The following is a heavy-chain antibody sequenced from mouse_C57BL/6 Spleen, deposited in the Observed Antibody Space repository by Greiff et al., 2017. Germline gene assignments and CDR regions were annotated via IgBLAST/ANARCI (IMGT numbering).Heavy chain of an antibody. CDR2: IDPSDSYT. V-gene: IGHV1-69*01. D-gene: IGHD1-1*01. Sequence: VQLQQPGAELVMPGASVKLSCKASGYTFTSYWMHWVKQRPGQGLEWIGEIDPSDSYTNYNQKFKGKSTLTVDKSSSTAYMQLSSLTSEVSAVYYCARLVATGDWYFDVWGTGTTVTVSS. CDR3: ARLVATGDWYFDV. CDR1: GYTFTSYW. J-gene: IGHJ1*03.